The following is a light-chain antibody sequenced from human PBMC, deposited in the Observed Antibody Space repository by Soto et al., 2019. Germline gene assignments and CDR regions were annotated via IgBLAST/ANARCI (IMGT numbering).Light chain of an antibody. J-gene: IGKJ5*01. V-gene: IGKV3-11*01. CDR1: QSVAND. Sequence: TQSPATLSVSPGERATLSCRASQSVANDLAWYQHKPGQAPRLLTHGASTRATGIPARFSGVGSGTEFTLTISSLEPEDFAVYYCQQRSNPSITFGQGTRLEI. CDR3: QQRSNPSIT. CDR2: GAS.